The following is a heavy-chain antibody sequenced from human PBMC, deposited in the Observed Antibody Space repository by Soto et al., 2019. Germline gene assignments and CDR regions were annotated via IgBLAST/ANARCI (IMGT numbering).Heavy chain of an antibody. CDR1: GFTVSSNY. D-gene: IGHD6-13*01. Sequence: GGSLRLSWAASGFTVSSNYMSWVRQAPGKGLEWVSVIYSGGSTYYADSVKGRFTISRDNSKNTLYLQMNSLRAEDTAVYYCARFFNEGAAGIYYYYYYLAVWGKGTTVTVSS. CDR3: ARFFNEGAAGIYYYYYYLAV. J-gene: IGHJ6*03. V-gene: IGHV3-66*01. CDR2: IYSGGST.